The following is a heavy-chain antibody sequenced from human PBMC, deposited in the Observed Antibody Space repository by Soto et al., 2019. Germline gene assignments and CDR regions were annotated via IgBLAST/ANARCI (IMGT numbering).Heavy chain of an antibody. CDR1: GYSFTSYW. Sequence: GESLKISCKGSGYSFTSYWIGWVRQMPGKGLEWMGIIYPGDSDTRYSPSFQGQVTISAHKSTSTAYLQWSSLKASDTAMYYCARHGGARLRPSYGSGSYYLSPKNYYYGMDVWGQGTTVTVSS. D-gene: IGHD3-10*01. CDR3: ARHGGARLRPSYGSGSYYLSPKNYYYGMDV. V-gene: IGHV5-51*01. CDR2: IYPGDSDT. J-gene: IGHJ6*02.